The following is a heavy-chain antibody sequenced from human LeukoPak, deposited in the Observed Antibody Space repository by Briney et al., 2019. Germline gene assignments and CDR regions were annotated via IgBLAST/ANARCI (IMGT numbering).Heavy chain of an antibody. CDR3: ARATTRRIAARPNSWFDP. V-gene: IGHV4-34*01. CDR1: GGSFSGYY. CDR2: INHSGST. Sequence: KTSETLSLTCAVYGGSFSGYYWSWIRQPPGKGLEWIGEINHSGSTNYNPSLKSRVTISVDTSKNQFSLKLSSVTAADTAVYYCARATTRRIAARPNSWFDPWGQGTLVTVSS. J-gene: IGHJ5*02. D-gene: IGHD6-6*01.